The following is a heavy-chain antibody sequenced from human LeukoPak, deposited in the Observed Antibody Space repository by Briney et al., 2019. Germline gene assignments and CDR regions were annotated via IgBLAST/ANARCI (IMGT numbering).Heavy chain of an antibody. J-gene: IGHJ4*02. Sequence: GESLTISCKASGYRFPTYWIGWVRQVSGKGLEWLGIIYPTNSDARYSSSFQGRVTISVDTSITTAYLHLSSLQTSDTAIYYCARHAYDDILTGTTPPEYWGQGTLVAVSS. D-gene: IGHD3-9*01. CDR2: IYPTNSDA. CDR3: ARHAYDDILTGTTPPEY. CDR1: GYRFPTYW. V-gene: IGHV5-51*01.